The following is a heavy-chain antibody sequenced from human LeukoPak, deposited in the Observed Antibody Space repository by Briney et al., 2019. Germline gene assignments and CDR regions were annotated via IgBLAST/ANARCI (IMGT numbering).Heavy chain of an antibody. CDR3: ARCVVVPAAHAFDI. Sequence: SETLSLTCAVSGGSISSGGYSWSWIRQPPGKGLEWIGYIYHSGSTYYNPSLKSRVTISVDRSKNQFSLKLSSVTAADTAVYYCARCVVVPAAHAFDIWGQGTMVTVSS. D-gene: IGHD2-2*01. J-gene: IGHJ3*02. CDR1: GGSISSGGYS. CDR2: IYHSGST. V-gene: IGHV4-30-2*01.